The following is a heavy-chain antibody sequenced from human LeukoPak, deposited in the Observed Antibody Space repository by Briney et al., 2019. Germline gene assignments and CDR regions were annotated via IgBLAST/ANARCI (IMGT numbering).Heavy chain of an antibody. CDR2: IYYSGST. Sequence: SETLSLTCTVSGGSISSYYWSWIRQPPGKGLEWIGYIYYSGSTNYNPSLKSRVTISVDTSKNQFSLKLSSVTAADTAVYYCARESRTAAGPPYFDYWGQGTLVTVSS. CDR1: GGSISSYY. D-gene: IGHD6-13*01. J-gene: IGHJ4*02. CDR3: ARESRTAAGPPYFDY. V-gene: IGHV4-59*01.